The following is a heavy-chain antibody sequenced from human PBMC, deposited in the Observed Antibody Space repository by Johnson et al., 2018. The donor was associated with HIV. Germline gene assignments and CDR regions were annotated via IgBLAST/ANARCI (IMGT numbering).Heavy chain of an antibody. J-gene: IGHJ3*02. V-gene: IGHV3-30-3*01. D-gene: IGHD5-24*01. CDR2: ISYDGSNK. Sequence: QVQLVESGGGVVQPGRSLRLSCAASGFTFSSYAMHWVRQAPGQGLEWVAVISYDGSNKYYADSVKGRFTISRDNSKNTLYLQMNSLRAEDTAVYYCARALEGDAFDIWGQGTMVTVSS. CDR1: GFTFSSYA. CDR3: ARALEGDAFDI.